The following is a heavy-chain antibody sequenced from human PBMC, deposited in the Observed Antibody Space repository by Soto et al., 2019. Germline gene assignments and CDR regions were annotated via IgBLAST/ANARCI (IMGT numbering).Heavy chain of an antibody. D-gene: IGHD3-3*01. CDR1: GFSFGSYA. Sequence: GGSLRLSCAASGFSFGSYALSWVRQAPGKGLEWVSTISGSDGKTFYADSVKGRFSISRDTSQSTLYLQMNSLRAGDTAMYYCARWSYLDYWGQGTRVTVSS. CDR3: ARWSYLDY. CDR2: ISGSDGKT. J-gene: IGHJ4*02. V-gene: IGHV3-23*01.